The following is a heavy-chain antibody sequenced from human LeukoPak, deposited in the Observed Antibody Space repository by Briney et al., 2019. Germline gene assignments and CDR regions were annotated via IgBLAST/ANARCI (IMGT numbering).Heavy chain of an antibody. CDR2: ISGSGGST. Sequence: GGSLRLSCAASGFTFSSYAMSGVRQAPGKGLEWVSAISGSGGSTYYADSVKGRFTISRDNSKNTLYLQMNSLRAEDTAVYYCAKRREGYYYGMDVWGQGTTVTVSS. J-gene: IGHJ6*02. CDR1: GFTFSSYA. CDR3: AKRREGYYYGMDV. D-gene: IGHD1-26*01. V-gene: IGHV3-23*01.